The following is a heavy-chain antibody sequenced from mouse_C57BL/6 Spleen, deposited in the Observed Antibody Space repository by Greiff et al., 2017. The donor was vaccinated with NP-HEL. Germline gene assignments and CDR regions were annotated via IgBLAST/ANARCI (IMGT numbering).Heavy chain of an antibody. CDR1: GYAFSSYW. CDR2: IYPGDGDT. Sequence: VQLQQSGAELVKPGASVKISCKASGYAFSSYWMNWVKQRPGKGLEWIGQIYPGDGDTNYNGKFKGKATLTADKSSSTAYMQLSSLTSEDSAVYLCARGNAYYYGSSLYWGQGTTLTVSS. J-gene: IGHJ2*01. D-gene: IGHD1-1*01. CDR3: ARGNAYYYGSSLY. V-gene: IGHV1-80*01.